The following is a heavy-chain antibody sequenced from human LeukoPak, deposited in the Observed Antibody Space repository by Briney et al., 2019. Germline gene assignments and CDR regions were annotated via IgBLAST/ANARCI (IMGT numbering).Heavy chain of an antibody. CDR2: TYYRSKWFN. CDR1: GDSVSSNSAA. V-gene: IGHV6-1*01. Sequence: SQTLSLTCAVSGDSVSSNSAAWNWIRQSPSRGLEWLGRTYYRSKWFNDYAVSVKSRIAINPDTSKNQFSLQLNSVIPEDTAVYYCAKGRSSSSWSIDYWGQGTLVTVSS. D-gene: IGHD6-13*01. J-gene: IGHJ4*02. CDR3: AKGRSSSSWSIDY.